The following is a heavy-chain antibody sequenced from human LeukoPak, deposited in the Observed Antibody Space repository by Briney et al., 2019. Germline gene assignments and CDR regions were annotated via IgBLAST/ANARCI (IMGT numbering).Heavy chain of an antibody. J-gene: IGHJ4*02. V-gene: IGHV4-4*02. CDR2: IYHSGST. CDR3: ARGSGSGSYFLYYFDY. D-gene: IGHD3-10*01. Sequence: SETLSLTCAVSGGSISSSNWWSWVRQPPGKGLEWIGEIYHSGSTNYNPSLKSRVTISVDKSKNQFSLKLSSVTAADTAVYYCARGSGSGSYFLYYFDYWGQGTLVTVSS. CDR1: GGSISSSNW.